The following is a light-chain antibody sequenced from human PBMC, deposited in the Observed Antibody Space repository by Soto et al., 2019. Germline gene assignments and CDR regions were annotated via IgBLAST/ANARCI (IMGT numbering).Light chain of an antibody. CDR3: SSYTSSSTLVV. CDR1: SSDVGGYNY. V-gene: IGLV2-14*01. Sequence: ALTQPASVSGSPGQSITISCTGTSSDVGGYNYVSWYQQHPGKAPKLMIYDVSNRPSGVSNRFSGSKSGNTASLTISGLQAEDEAAYYCSSYTSSSTLVVFGGGTKLTVL. CDR2: DVS. J-gene: IGLJ2*01.